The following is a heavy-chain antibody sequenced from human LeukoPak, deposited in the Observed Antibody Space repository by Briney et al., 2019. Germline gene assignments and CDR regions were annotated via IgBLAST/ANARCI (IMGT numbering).Heavy chain of an antibody. J-gene: IGHJ4*02. CDR2: INSDGSST. CDR1: GFTFSSYW. V-gene: IGHV3-74*01. D-gene: IGHD2-2*02. Sequence: GGSLRLSCAASGFTFSSYWMHWVRPAPGKGLVWVSRINSDGSSTSYADSVKGRFTISRDNAKNTLYLQMNSLRAEDTAVYYCARDQYTQALFDYWGQGTLVTVSS. CDR3: ARDQYTQALFDY.